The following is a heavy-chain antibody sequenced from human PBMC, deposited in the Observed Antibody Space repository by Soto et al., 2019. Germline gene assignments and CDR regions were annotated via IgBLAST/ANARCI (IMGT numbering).Heavy chain of an antibody. J-gene: IGHJ4*02. D-gene: IGHD4-17*01. CDR3: ARTTAVPNSLRSRYFLDY. CDR2: VYYSGTT. CDR1: GGSVSDKTYY. Sequence: SETLSLTCSVSGGSVSDKTYYWSWIRQPPGKKLAWIGYVYYSGTTNYNPSLKSRVTISVDLSKNQFSLRLSSVTTADTALYYCARTTAVPNSLRSRYFLDYWGQGTLVTVSS. V-gene: IGHV4-61*01.